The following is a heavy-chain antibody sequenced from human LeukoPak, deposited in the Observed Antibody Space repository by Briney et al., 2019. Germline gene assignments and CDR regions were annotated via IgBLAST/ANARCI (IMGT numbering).Heavy chain of an antibody. CDR2: ISSSSSYI. CDR1: GFTFSGYT. V-gene: IGHV3-21*01. D-gene: IGHD2-15*01. Sequence: GGSLRLSCAASGFTFSGYTMNWVRQAPGKGLEWVSSISSSSSYIYYGDSVKGRFTVSRDNAKNSLYLQMNSLRAEDTAVYYCAKGSRGYYSRGDDYWGQGTLVTVSS. J-gene: IGHJ4*02. CDR3: AKGSRGYYSRGDDY.